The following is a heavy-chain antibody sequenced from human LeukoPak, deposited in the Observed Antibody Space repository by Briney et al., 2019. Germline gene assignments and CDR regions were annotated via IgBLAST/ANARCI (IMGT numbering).Heavy chain of an antibody. CDR3: AKTVDTTMVTFDC. V-gene: IGHV3-23*01. Sequence: GGSLRLSCAASGFTFNNYVMSWVRQAPGKGLEWVSAISGSGGRTYYADSVKGRFTIPRDNSKNTLYLQMNSLRAEDTAVYYCAKTVDTTMVTFDCWGQGTLVTVSS. CDR1: GFTFNNYV. CDR2: ISGSGGRT. J-gene: IGHJ4*02. D-gene: IGHD5-18*01.